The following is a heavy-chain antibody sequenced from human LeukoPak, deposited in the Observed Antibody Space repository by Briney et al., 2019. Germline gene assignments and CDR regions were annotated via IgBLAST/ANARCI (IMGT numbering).Heavy chain of an antibody. D-gene: IGHD6-25*01. J-gene: IGHJ4*02. Sequence: SQTLSLTCAISGDIVSSNSAAWNWVRQSPSRGLEWPGRTYYRSKWYNDYAVSVKSRITINPDTSKNQFSLQLNSVTPEDTAVYYCARGEEAATDYFDYWGQGALVTVSP. CDR1: GDIVSSNSAA. CDR3: ARGEEAATDYFDY. CDR2: TYYRSKWYN. V-gene: IGHV6-1*01.